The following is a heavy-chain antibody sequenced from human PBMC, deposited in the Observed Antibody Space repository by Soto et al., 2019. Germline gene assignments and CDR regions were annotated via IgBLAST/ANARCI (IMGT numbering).Heavy chain of an antibody. CDR3: AKVSAQLVHYFYFHYMDI. Sequence: GGSLRLSCAASGFTFSTYGMHWVRQAPGKGLEWVAVISYDGNNKYYADSVKGRFTISRDNSKNTLYLQMNSLRPEDTAVYYCAKVSAQLVHYFYFHYMDIWGKGTTVTVSS. J-gene: IGHJ6*03. V-gene: IGHV3-30*18. CDR1: GFTFSTYG. CDR2: ISYDGNNK. D-gene: IGHD6-6*01.